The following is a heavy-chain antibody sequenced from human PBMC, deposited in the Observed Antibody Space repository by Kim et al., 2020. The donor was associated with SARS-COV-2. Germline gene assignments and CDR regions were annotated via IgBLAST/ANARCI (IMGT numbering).Heavy chain of an antibody. CDR3: ARYNVWFGVRGGMDV. V-gene: IGHV4-34*01. Sequence: SETLSLTCAVYGGSFSGYYWSWIRQPPGKGLEWIGEINHSGSTNYNPSLKSRVTISVDTSKNQFSLKLSSVTAADTAVYYCARYNVWFGVRGGMDVWGQGTTVTVSS. CDR1: GGSFSGYY. J-gene: IGHJ6*02. CDR2: INHSGST. D-gene: IGHD3-10*01.